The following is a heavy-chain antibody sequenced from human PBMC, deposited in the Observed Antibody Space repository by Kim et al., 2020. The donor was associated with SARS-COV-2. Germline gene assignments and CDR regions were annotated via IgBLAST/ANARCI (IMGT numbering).Heavy chain of an antibody. CDR3: ARNRDSSSWPYYYYYGMDV. CDR2: IYSGGST. CDR1: GFTVSSNY. V-gene: IGHV3-53*01. Sequence: GGSLRLSCAASGFTVSSNYMSWVRQAPGKGLEWVSVIYSGGSTYYADSVKGRFTISRDNSKNTLYLQMNSLRAEDTAVYYCARNRDSSSWPYYYYYGMDVWGQGTTVTVSS. J-gene: IGHJ6*02. D-gene: IGHD6-13*01.